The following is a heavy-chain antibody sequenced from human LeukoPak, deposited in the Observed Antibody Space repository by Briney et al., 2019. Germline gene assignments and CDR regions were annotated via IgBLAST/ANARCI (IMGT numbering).Heavy chain of an antibody. CDR2: IYYSGST. V-gene: IGHV4-39*01. D-gene: IGHD3-22*01. Sequence: PSETLSLTCTVSTGSISNSSYYWGWIRQPPGKGLEWIGSIYYSGSTYYNPSLKSRVTISVDTSKNQFSLKLSSVTAADTAVYYCASGEWLLPYYYYYMDVWGKGTTVTISS. J-gene: IGHJ6*03. CDR1: TGSISNSSYY. CDR3: ASGEWLLPYYYYYMDV.